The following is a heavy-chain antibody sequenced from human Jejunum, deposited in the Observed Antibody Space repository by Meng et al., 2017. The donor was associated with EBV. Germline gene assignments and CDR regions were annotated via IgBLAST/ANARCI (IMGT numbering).Heavy chain of an antibody. J-gene: IGHJ5*01. CDR3: AHFYDSSGYTDS. CDR1: GFSLSTIGVG. CDR2: IYWDDDQ. Sequence: TLKRSGPPLVKPTQTLTLTCTFSGFSLSTIGVGVSWIRQPPGKALEWLALIYWDDDQRFSPSLRSRLTITKDTSKNQVVLTMTNMDPADTGTYFCAHFYDSSGYTDSWGQGTLVTVSS. D-gene: IGHD3-22*01. V-gene: IGHV2-5*02.